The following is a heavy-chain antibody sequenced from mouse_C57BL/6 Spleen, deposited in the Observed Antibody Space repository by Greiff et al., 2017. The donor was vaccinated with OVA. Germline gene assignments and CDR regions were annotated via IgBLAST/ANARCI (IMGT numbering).Heavy chain of an antibody. J-gene: IGHJ1*03. CDR1: GYTFTDYE. CDR3: TRLEELRSYWYFDV. Sequence: QVQLKESGAELVRPGASVTLSCKASGYTFTDYEMHWVKQTPVHGLEWIGAIDPETGGTAYNQKFKGKAILTADKSSSTAYMELRSLTSEDSAVYYCTRLEELRSYWYFDVWGTGTTVTVSS. D-gene: IGHD1-1*01. CDR2: IDPETGGT. V-gene: IGHV1-15*01.